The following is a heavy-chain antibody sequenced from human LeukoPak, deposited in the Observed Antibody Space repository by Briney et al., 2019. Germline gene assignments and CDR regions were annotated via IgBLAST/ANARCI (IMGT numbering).Heavy chain of an antibody. V-gene: IGHV1-18*01. CDR2: ISAYNGNT. D-gene: IGHD3-9*01. CDR1: GYTFTSYG. CDR3: ARVMDDILTGAYYFDY. Sequence: ASVKVSCKASGYTFTSYGISWVRQAPGQGLEWMGWISAYNGNTNYAQKLQGRVTMTTDTSTSTAYMELRSLRSDDTAVYYCARVMDDILTGAYYFDYWGQGTLVTVSS. J-gene: IGHJ4*02.